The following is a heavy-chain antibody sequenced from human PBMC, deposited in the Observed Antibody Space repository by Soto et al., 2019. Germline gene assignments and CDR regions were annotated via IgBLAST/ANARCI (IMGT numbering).Heavy chain of an antibody. D-gene: IGHD6-19*01. Sequence: QVQLVQSGAEVKKPGASVKVSCKASGYTFTGYYMHWVRQAPGQGLEGMGWINPNRGGTNYAQKCQGRVTMTRDTSISTAYMELSRLRSDDTAVYYCASLQWLVFSGMDVWGQGTTVTVSS. CDR1: GYTFTGYY. CDR2: INPNRGGT. V-gene: IGHV1-2*02. J-gene: IGHJ6*02. CDR3: ASLQWLVFSGMDV.